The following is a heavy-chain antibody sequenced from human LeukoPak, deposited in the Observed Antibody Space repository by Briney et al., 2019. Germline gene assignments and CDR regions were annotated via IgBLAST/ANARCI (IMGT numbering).Heavy chain of an antibody. Sequence: GGSLRLSCAASGFTFSSYWMSWVRQAPGKGLEWVSAISGSGGSTYYADSVKGRFTISRDNSKNTLYLQMNSLRAEDTAVYYCAKDFESSGWYSHDRVGHYGMDVWGQGTTVTVSS. CDR1: GFTFSSYW. CDR2: ISGSGGST. J-gene: IGHJ6*02. D-gene: IGHD6-19*01. V-gene: IGHV3-23*01. CDR3: AKDFESSGWYSHDRVGHYGMDV.